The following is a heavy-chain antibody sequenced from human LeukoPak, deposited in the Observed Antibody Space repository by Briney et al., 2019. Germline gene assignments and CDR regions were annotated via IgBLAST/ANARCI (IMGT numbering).Heavy chain of an antibody. V-gene: IGHV1-18*01. Sequence: ASVKVSCKASGYTFTNYGISWVRQAPGQGLEWMGWISAYNGNTNYAQKLQGRVTMTTDTSTSTAYVELRSLRSDDTAVYYCAREGSWGSYRPKPDYWGQGTLVTVSS. J-gene: IGHJ4*02. CDR2: ISAYNGNT. CDR1: GYTFTNYG. D-gene: IGHD3-16*02. CDR3: AREGSWGSYRPKPDY.